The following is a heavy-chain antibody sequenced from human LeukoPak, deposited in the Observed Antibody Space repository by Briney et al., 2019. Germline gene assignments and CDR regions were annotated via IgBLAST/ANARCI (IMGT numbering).Heavy chain of an antibody. J-gene: IGHJ4*02. CDR3: ARVLKGRAPFDY. CDR1: GYSISSGNY. V-gene: IGHV4-38-2*02. CDR2: IYHSGST. Sequence: KPSETLSLTCTVSGYSISSGNYWDWIRQPPGKGLEWIGSIYHSGSTYYNPSLKSRVTISVDTSKNQFSLKLSSVTAADTAVYYCARVLKGRAPFDYWGQGTLVTVSS.